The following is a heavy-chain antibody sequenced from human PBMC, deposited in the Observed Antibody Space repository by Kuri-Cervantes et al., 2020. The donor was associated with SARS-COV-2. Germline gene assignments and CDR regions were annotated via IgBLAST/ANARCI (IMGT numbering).Heavy chain of an antibody. D-gene: IGHD1-14*01. Sequence: GESLKISCAASGFTFSSYWMSWVRQAPGKGLEWVASINQDGSEKYYVDSVKGRFTISRDTAKNSLYLQMNSLRAEDTAVYYCAKGRIHHSDAFDIWGQGTMVTVSS. CDR2: INQDGSEK. CDR3: AKGRIHHSDAFDI. CDR1: GFTFSSYW. V-gene: IGHV3-7*03. J-gene: IGHJ3*02.